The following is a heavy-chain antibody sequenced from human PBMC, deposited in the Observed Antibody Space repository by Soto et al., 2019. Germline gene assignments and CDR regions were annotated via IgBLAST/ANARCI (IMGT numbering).Heavy chain of an antibody. Sequence: QVQVMQSGAEVKKPGSSVKVSCKASGGTFSSYTISWVLQAPGQGLEWMRRIIPILGIANYAQKFQGRVTITADKSTSTAYMELSSLRSEDTAVYFCARGGIVVVVAALDDAFDIWGQGTMVTVSS. CDR2: IIPILGIA. J-gene: IGHJ3*02. D-gene: IGHD2-15*01. CDR3: ARGGIVVVVAALDDAFDI. V-gene: IGHV1-69*02. CDR1: GGTFSSYT.